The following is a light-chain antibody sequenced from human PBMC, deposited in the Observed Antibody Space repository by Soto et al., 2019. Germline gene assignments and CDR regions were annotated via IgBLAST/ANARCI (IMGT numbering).Light chain of an antibody. CDR3: SSYSNSTAYL. CDR2: EVS. V-gene: IGLV2-14*01. Sequence: QSALTQPASASGSPGQSITISCTGTSSDVGGYDYVSWYQLHPGKAPKLMVFEVSNRPSGVSYRFSGSKSGNTASLTISGLQAEDEADYFCSSYSNSTAYLFGTGTKLTVL. CDR1: SSDVGGYDY. J-gene: IGLJ1*01.